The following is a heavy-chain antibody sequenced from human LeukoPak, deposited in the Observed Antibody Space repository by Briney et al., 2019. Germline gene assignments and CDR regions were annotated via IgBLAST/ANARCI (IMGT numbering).Heavy chain of an antibody. D-gene: IGHD1-26*01. Sequence: PGGSLRLSCAASGFTFSSYGMSWVRQAPGKGLEWVSAISGSGGSTYYADSVKGRFTISRDNSKNTLYLQMNSLRAEDTAVYYCAKGHVVGARFLYFDYWGQGTLVTVSS. V-gene: IGHV3-23*01. CDR2: ISGSGGST. J-gene: IGHJ4*02. CDR3: AKGHVVGARFLYFDY. CDR1: GFTFSSYG.